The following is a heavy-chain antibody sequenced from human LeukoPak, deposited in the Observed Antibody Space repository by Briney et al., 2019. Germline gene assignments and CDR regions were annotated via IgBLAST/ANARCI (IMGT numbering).Heavy chain of an antibody. Sequence: PSETLSLTCAVYGGSFSGYYWSWIRQPPGKGLEWIGEINHSGSTNYNPSLKSRVTISVDTSKNQFSLKLSSVTAADTAVYYCARGYCTNGTNFDYWGQGTLVTVSS. CDR2: INHSGST. V-gene: IGHV4-34*01. CDR1: GGSFSGYY. D-gene: IGHD2-8*01. CDR3: ARGYCTNGTNFDY. J-gene: IGHJ4*02.